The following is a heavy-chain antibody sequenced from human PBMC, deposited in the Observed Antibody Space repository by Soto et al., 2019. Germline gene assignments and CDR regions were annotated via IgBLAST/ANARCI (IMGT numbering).Heavy chain of an antibody. J-gene: IGHJ6*02. CDR1: GGSISSSSYY. V-gene: IGHV4-39*01. CDR2: IYYSGST. D-gene: IGHD2-15*01. CDR3: ARNDIVVVVEQFFDYGMDV. Sequence: SETLSLTCTVSGGSISSSSYYWGWIRQPPGKGLEWIGSIYYSGSTYYNPSLKSRVTISVDTSKNQFSLKLSSVTAADTAVYYCARNDIVVVVEQFFDYGMDVWGQGTTVTVSS.